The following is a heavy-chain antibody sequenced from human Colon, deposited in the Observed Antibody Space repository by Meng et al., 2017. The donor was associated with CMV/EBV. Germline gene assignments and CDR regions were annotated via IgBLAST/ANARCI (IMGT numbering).Heavy chain of an antibody. J-gene: IGHJ6*02. Sequence: GGSLRLSCAASGFTFSNFQMYWVRQAPGKGLEWVSYITSGSGTTKNYAESVKGRFTVSRDNSKNTLHLQMDSLRTDDTAVYYCVKVDTSEGYWYYGLDVWGRGTTVTVSS. CDR3: VKVDTSEGYWYYGLDV. V-gene: IGHV3-48*03. CDR2: ITSGSGTTK. D-gene: IGHD3/OR15-3a*01. CDR1: GFTFSNFQ.